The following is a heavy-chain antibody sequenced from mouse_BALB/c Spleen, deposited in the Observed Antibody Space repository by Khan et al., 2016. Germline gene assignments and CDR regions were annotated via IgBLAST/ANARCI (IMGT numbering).Heavy chain of an antibody. CDR3: ARSNYGNKYYVDY. D-gene: IGHD2-1*01. V-gene: IGHV1S137*01. Sequence: VQLQQSGPELVRPGVSVKISCKGSGYTFTDYAMHWVKQSHAKSLEWIGVISTYSGNTNYDQKFNGKATSTLDKSCNTAYVELARLTSEDSAIYDCARSNYGNKYYVDYWGEGTTLTVSS. J-gene: IGHJ2*01. CDR1: GYTFTDYA. CDR2: ISTYSGNT.